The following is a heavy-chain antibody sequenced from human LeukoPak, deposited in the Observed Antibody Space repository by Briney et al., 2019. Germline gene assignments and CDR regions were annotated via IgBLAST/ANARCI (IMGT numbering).Heavy chain of an antibody. CDR2: ISSGSGSI. V-gene: IGHV3-21*05. CDR1: GFTFSSYS. Sequence: GGSLRLSCAASGFTFSSYSMNWVRQAPGKGLEWVSHISSGSGSISYADSVKGRFTISRDNAKNSLYLQMNSLRAEDTAVYYCAREGRMIVVSFDYWGRGTLVTVSS. D-gene: IGHD3-22*01. CDR3: AREGRMIVVSFDY. J-gene: IGHJ4*02.